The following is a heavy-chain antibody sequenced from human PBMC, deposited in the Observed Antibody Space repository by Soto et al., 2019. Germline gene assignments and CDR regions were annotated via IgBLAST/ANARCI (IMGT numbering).Heavy chain of an antibody. D-gene: IGHD1-26*01. J-gene: IGHJ4*02. CDR2: ISHDGCNK. Sequence: QVQLVETGGGVVQPGRSLRLSCAASGFTFSSYGMHWVRQAPGKGLGGVAVISHDGCNKYYADSVKGPFTISRDTPKNTLYLLMNSLRAEDSAMYYCSKREGFLGFDYWGQGPLVTASS. CDR3: SKREGFLGFDY. V-gene: IGHV3-30*18. CDR1: GFTFSSYG.